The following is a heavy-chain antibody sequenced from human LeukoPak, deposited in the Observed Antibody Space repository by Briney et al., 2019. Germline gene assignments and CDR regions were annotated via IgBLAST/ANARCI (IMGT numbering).Heavy chain of an antibody. J-gene: IGHJ3*02. CDR3: ARLDTAMVMGAFDI. V-gene: IGHV3-69-1*01. CDR1: GFTFSDYY. CDR2: IYSGGST. Sequence: GGSLRLSCAASGFTFSDYYMTWVRQAPGKGLEWVSLIYSGGSTYYADSVKGRFTISRDNAKNSLYLQMNSLRAEDTAVYYCARLDTAMVMGAFDIWGQGTMVTVSS. D-gene: IGHD5-18*01.